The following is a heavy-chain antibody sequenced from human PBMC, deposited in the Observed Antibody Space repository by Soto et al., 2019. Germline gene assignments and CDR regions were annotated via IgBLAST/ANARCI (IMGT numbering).Heavy chain of an antibody. Sequence: QVQLVQSGAEVKKPGASVKVSCKASGYTFNFYGITWVRQAPGQGLEWMGWISGFNGNTNYAADLQGRVTMTTDTSTSTAYMELRGLRSDDTAVYYCASIGVSSGHESPDFDSWGQGPLVTVSA. V-gene: IGHV1-18*01. D-gene: IGHD3-16*01. CDR3: ASIGVSSGHESPDFDS. CDR1: GYTFNFYG. CDR2: ISGFNGNT. J-gene: IGHJ4*02.